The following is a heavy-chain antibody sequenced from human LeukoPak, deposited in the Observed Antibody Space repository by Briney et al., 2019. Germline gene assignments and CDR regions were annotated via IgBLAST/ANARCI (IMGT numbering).Heavy chain of an antibody. CDR1: GFTFSSYS. CDR2: ISSSSSYI. D-gene: IGHD6-13*01. J-gene: IGHJ5*02. Sequence: GGSLRLSCAASGFTFSSYSMNWVRQAPGKGLEWVSSISSSSSYIYYADSVKGRFTIYRDNAKNSLYLQMNSLRAEDTAVYYCARDPRIAAALNWFDPWGQGTLVTVSS. CDR3: ARDPRIAAALNWFDP. V-gene: IGHV3-21*01.